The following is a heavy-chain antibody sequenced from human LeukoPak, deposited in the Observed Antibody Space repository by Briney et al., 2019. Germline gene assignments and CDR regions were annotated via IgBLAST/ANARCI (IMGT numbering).Heavy chain of an antibody. CDR2: IYYNGNT. D-gene: IGHD4-23*01. J-gene: IGHJ4*02. CDR3: ARTVGTHRFDY. CDR1: GGSISSSDYY. V-gene: IGHV4-39*01. Sequence: SETLSLTCTVSGGSISSSDYYWGWIPQPPGERLEWIGTIYYNGNTYYNQSLQSRVIISVDTSKNQFSLKLPSVTAPDTAVYYCARTVGTHRFDYWGQGILVTVSS.